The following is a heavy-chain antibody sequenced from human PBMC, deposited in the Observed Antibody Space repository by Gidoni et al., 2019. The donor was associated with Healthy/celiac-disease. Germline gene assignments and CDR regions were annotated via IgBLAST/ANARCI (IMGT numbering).Heavy chain of an antibody. V-gene: IGHV4-39*01. Sequence: QLQLQESGPGLVKPSETLSLTCTVSGGSISSSSYYWGWIRQPPGKGLEWIGSIYYSGSTYYNPSLKSRVTISVDTSKNQFSLKLSSVTAADTAVYYCARGVLMVYAVSWFDPWGQGTLVTVSS. J-gene: IGHJ5*02. CDR3: ARGVLMVYAVSWFDP. D-gene: IGHD2-8*01. CDR2: IYYSGST. CDR1: GGSISSSSYY.